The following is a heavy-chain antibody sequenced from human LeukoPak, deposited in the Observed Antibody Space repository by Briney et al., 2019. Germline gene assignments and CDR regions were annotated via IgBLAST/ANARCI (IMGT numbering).Heavy chain of an antibody. D-gene: IGHD5-12*01. CDR1: GYTFTSYG. J-gene: IGHJ6*02. V-gene: IGHV1-18*01. CDR2: ISAYNGNT. CDR3: ARDPPPVATIGEGYYYYGMDV. Sequence: GPVKVSCKASGYTFTSYGISWVRQAPGQGLEWMGWISAYNGNTNYAQKLQGRVTMTTDTSTSTAYMELRSLRSDDTAVYYCARDPPPVATIGEGYYYYGMDVWGQGTTVTVSS.